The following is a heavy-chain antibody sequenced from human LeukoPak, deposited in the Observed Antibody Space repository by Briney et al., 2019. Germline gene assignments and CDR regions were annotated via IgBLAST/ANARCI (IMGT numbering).Heavy chain of an antibody. J-gene: IGHJ4*02. V-gene: IGHV3-7*02. CDR3: ATYKHQLRKVYFDY. CDR2: IKQDGSDK. D-gene: IGHD1-1*01. CDR1: RFTFSSYW. Sequence: GGALRLSCAASRFTFSSYWMSWVRQAPGKGLEWVANIKQDGSDKNYVDSVKGRFTISKDNAKNLLSLEMNGLRAEDTAVYYCATYKHQLRKVYFDYWGQGTLVTVSS.